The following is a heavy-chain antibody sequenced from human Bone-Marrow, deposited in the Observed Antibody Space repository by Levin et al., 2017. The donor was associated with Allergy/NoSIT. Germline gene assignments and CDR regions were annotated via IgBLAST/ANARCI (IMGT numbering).Heavy chain of an antibody. J-gene: IGHJ4*02. CDR2: IYYSGST. Sequence: RSQTLSLTCTVSGGSISSSSYYWGWIRQPPGQGLEWIGSIYYSGSTYYNPSLKSRVTISVDTSKNQFSLKLSSVTAADTAVYYCARVGYYDFWSGYRRGALFDYWGQGTLVTVSS. CDR1: GGSISSSSYY. V-gene: IGHV4-39*07. CDR3: ARVGYYDFWSGYRRGALFDY. D-gene: IGHD3-3*01.